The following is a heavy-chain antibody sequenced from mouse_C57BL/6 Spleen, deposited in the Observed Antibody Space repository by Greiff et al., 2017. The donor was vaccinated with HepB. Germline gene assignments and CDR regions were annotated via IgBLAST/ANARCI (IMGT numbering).Heavy chain of an antibody. V-gene: IGHV1-55*01. Sequence: VQLQQPGAELVKPGASVKMSCKASGYTFTSYWITWVKQRPGQGLEWIGDIYPGSGSTNYNEKFKSKATLTVDTSSSTAYMQLSSLTSEDTAVYYCARPYGSCVSYYAMDYWGQGTTVTVSS. D-gene: IGHD1-1*02. CDR1: GYTFTSYW. CDR2: IYPGSGST. CDR3: ARPYGSCVSYYAMDY. J-gene: IGHJ4*01.